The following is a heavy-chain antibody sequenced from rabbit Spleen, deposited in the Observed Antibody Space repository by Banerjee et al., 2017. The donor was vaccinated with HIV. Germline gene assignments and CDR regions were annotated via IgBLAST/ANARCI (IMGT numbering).Heavy chain of an antibody. CDR3: ARDSGSSFSSYGMDL. D-gene: IGHD8-1*01. CDR2: IDTGSSGYT. CDR1: GVSFSISSY. J-gene: IGHJ3*01. V-gene: IGHV1S40*01. Sequence: QSLEESGGDLVKPGASLTLTCTASGVSFSISSYMCWVRQAPGKGLEWIACIDTGSSGYTYYASWATGRFTCSKTSSTTVTLQMTSLTAADTATYFCARDSGSSFSSYGMDLWGQGTLVTVS.